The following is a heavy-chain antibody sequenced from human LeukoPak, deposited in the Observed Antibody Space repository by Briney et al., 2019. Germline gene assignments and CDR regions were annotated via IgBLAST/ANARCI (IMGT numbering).Heavy chain of an antibody. D-gene: IGHD3-3*01. V-gene: IGHV3-7*01. CDR1: GFTFSSYW. CDR3: ARSYYDFWSGYYDGFDI. J-gene: IGHJ3*02. Sequence: GGSLRLSCAASGFTFSSYWMSWVRQAPGKGLEWVANIKQDGSEKYYVDSVKGRFTISRDNSENTLYMQLNSLRPEDTAVYYCARSYYDFWSGYYDGFDIWGQGTMVTVS. CDR2: IKQDGSEK.